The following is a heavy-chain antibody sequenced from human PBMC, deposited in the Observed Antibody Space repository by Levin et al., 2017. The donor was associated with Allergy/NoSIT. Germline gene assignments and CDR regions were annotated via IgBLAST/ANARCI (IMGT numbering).Heavy chain of an antibody. CDR2: ISSTGSTI. CDR1: GFTFSSYE. CDR3: ARQLGNFWSGYNYFDY. V-gene: IGHV3-48*03. Sequence: PGGSLRLSCAASGFTFSSYEMNSVRRAPGKGLEWVSYISSTGSTIYSADSVKGRFTISRDNAKNSLYLHMNSLRAEDTAVYYCARQLGNFWSGYNYFDYWGQGTLVTVSS. D-gene: IGHD3-3*01. J-gene: IGHJ4*02.